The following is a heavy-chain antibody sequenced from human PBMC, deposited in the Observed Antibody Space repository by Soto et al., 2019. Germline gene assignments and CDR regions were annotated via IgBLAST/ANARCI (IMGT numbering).Heavy chain of an antibody. D-gene: IGHD3-16*02. CDR3: APGVISKNLFDP. CDR2: ISGDATSI. J-gene: IGHJ5*02. Sequence: GGSLRLSCAASGFTFSNYAMSWVRQAPGKGLEWVSGISGDATSIYFADSVKGRFTISRDNFKNTLYLQMNSLRAEDTAIYYCAPGVISKNLFDPWGQGTLVTVSS. V-gene: IGHV3-23*01. CDR1: GFTFSNYA.